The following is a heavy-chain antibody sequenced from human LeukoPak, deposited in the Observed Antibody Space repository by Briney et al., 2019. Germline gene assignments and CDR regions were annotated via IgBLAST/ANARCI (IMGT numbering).Heavy chain of an antibody. V-gene: IGHV4-59*01. J-gene: IGHJ5*02. Sequence: SEILSLTCTVSGGSISSYYWSWIRQPPGKGLEWIGYIYYSGSTNYNPSLKSRVTISVDTSKNQFSLKLSSVTAADTAVYYCAKRNYEHHSSSWFEIHTWFDPWGQGTLVTVSS. CDR3: AKRNYEHHSSSWFEIHTWFDP. D-gene: IGHD6-13*01. CDR2: IYYSGST. CDR1: GGSISSYY.